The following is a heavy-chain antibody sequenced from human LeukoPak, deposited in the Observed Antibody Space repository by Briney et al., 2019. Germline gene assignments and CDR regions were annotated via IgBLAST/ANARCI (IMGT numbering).Heavy chain of an antibody. Sequence: GGSLRLSCAASGFTFSSYSMNWVRQAPGKGLEWVSSISSSSSYIYYADSVKGRFTISRDNAKNSLHLQMNGLRAEDTAVYYCARDVSEWELRFNWFDPWGQGTLVTVSS. CDR3: ARDVSEWELRFNWFDP. J-gene: IGHJ5*02. CDR1: GFTFSSYS. V-gene: IGHV3-21*01. CDR2: ISSSSSYI. D-gene: IGHD1-26*01.